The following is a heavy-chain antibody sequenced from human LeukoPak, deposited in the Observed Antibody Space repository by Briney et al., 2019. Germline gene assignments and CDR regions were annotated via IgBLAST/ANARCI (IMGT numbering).Heavy chain of an antibody. J-gene: IGHJ4*02. V-gene: IGHV1-8*03. CDR3: ARHGGYSYGVDY. Sequence: ASVKVSCKASGYTFTSYDINWVRQATGQGLEWMGWMNPNSGNTGYAQKFQGRVTITRNTSISTAYMELSSLRSGDTAVYYCARHGGYSYGVDYWGQGTLVTVSS. CDR2: MNPNSGNT. CDR1: GYTFTSYD. D-gene: IGHD5-18*01.